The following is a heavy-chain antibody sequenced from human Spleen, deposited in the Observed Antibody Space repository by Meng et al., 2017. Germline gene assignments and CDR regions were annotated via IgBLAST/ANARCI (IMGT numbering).Heavy chain of an antibody. CDR3: ARATAAAAKGRWFDP. CDR1: GGSFSGYY. V-gene: IGHV4-34*01. CDR2: INHSGST. D-gene: IGHD6-13*01. J-gene: IGHJ5*02. Sequence: VLLQEWGAGLLKPSETLSLTCAVYGGSFSGYYWSWIRQPPGKGLEWIGEINHSGSTNYNPSLKSRVTISVDTSKNQFSLKLSSVTAADTAVYYCARATAAAAKGRWFDPWGQGTLVTVSS.